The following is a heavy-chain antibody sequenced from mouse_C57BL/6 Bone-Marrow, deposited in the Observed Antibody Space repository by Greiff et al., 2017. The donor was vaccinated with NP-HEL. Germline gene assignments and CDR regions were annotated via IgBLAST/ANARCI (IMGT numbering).Heavy chain of an antibody. CDR2: IYPGGGYT. D-gene: IGHD2-1*01. CDR1: GYTFTNYW. J-gene: IGHJ1*03. Sequence: QVQLQQSGAELVRPGTSVKMSCKASGYTFTNYWIGWAKQRPGHGLEWIGDIYPGGGYTNYNEQFKGKATLTADKSSSTAYMQISSLTSEDSAIYCCAREESYGNYGYFDVWGTGTTVTVSS. CDR3: AREESYGNYGYFDV. V-gene: IGHV1-63*01.